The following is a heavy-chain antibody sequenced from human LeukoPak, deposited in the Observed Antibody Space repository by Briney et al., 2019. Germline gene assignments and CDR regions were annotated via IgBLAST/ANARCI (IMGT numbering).Heavy chain of an antibody. V-gene: IGHV3-74*01. CDR3: ARGGSQIFYYDFCDY. CDR2: INGDGSAT. Sequence: GGSLRLSCAASGFTFSSYWMHWVRQAPGKGLVWVSRINGDGSATNYADSVKGRFTISRDDAKNTLYLQMDSLRAEDTAVYYCARGGSQIFYYDFCDYWGQGTLVTVSS. J-gene: IGHJ4*02. D-gene: IGHD3-3*01. CDR1: GFTFSSYW.